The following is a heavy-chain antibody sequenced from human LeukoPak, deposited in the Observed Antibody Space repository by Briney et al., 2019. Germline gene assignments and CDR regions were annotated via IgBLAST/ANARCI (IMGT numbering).Heavy chain of an antibody. J-gene: IGHJ4*02. V-gene: IGHV3-53*05. D-gene: IGHD3-9*01. CDR3: AKGRLRYFDWLLSDFDY. CDR1: GFTVSSNY. CDR2: IYSGGST. Sequence: PGGSLRLSCAASGFTVSSNYMSWVRQAPGKGLEWVSVIYSGGSTYYADSVKGRFTISRDNSKNTLYLQMNSLRAEDTAVYYCAKGRLRYFDWLLSDFDYWGQGTLVTVSS.